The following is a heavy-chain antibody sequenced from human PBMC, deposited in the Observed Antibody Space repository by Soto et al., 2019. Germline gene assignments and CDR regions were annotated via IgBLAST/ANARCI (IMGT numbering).Heavy chain of an antibody. CDR3: ARGIYDPCVGTAFDV. V-gene: IGHV6-1*01. J-gene: IGHJ3*01. CDR1: GDSVSSDTVV. D-gene: IGHD3-22*01. CDR2: TDYRSKWYN. Sequence: SQTLALTCGISGDSVSSDTVVWNWIRQSPSRVLEWLGRTDYRSKWYNEDVGFVKSGRTINPDTSKNQFSLPLNSVTPEATAVYYCARGIYDPCVGTAFDVWGQGTQVTVSS.